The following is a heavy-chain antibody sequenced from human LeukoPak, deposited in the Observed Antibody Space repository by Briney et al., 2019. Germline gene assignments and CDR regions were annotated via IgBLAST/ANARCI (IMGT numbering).Heavy chain of an antibody. CDR2: IYYSGST. Sequence: SETLSLTCTVSGGSIKSYYWTWIRQPPGKGLEWIGYIYYSGSTNYNPSLKSRVTISVDTSKNQFSLNLTSVTAADTAVYYCARVHEGSWSYGPYYYYHGMDVWGQGTTVTVSS. V-gene: IGHV4-59*01. CDR3: ARVHEGSWSYGPYYYYHGMDV. D-gene: IGHD3-10*01. J-gene: IGHJ6*02. CDR1: GGSIKSYY.